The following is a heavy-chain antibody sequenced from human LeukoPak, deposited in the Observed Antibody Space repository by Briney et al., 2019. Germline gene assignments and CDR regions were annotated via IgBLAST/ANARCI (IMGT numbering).Heavy chain of an antibody. D-gene: IGHD6-13*01. J-gene: IGHJ4*02. V-gene: IGHV1-18*01. CDR3: ARVARQQLGYYFDY. CDR2: IRAYNGNT. Sequence: ASVKVSCKASGYTFTSYGISWVRQAPGQGLEWMGWIRAYNGNTNYAQKLQGRVTMTTDTSTSTAYMELRSLRSDDTAVYYCARVARQQLGYYFDYWGQGTLVTVSS. CDR1: GYTFTSYG.